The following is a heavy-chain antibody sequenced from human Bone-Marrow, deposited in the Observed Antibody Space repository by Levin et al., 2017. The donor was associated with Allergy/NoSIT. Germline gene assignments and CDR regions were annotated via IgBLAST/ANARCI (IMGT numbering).Heavy chain of an antibody. V-gene: IGHV3-48*03. CDR2: ISNTGNTI. D-gene: IGHD3-22*01. CDR1: GFTFSSYE. CDR3: AREIKSYYNALDT. Sequence: GESLKISCAASGFTFSSYEMNWVRQAPGKGLEWVSYISNTGNTIYYADPGKGRFTISRDNAKNSLFLQMNSLRAEDTAVYYCAREIKSYYNALDTWGQGTMVTVSS. J-gene: IGHJ3*02.